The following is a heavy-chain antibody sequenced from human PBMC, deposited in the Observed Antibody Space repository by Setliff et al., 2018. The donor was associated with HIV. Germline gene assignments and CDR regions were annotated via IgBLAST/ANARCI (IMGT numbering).Heavy chain of an antibody. CDR2: ISSSGSYI. J-gene: IGHJ3*02. Sequence: PGGSLRLSCAASGLIFIDYALNWVRQAPGKGLEWVSSISSSGSYIYYAESVKGRFTISRDNSLYLQMDSLRAEDTAAYYCARSRSTRDAFDIWGQGTMVTVSS. V-gene: IGHV3-21*01. D-gene: IGHD2-2*01. CDR3: ARSRSTRDAFDI. CDR1: GLIFIDYA.